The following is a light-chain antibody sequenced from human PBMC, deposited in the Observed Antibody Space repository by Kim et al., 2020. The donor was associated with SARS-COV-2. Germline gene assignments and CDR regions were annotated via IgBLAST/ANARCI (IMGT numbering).Light chain of an antibody. J-gene: IGKJ2*03. CDR2: GAS. CDR1: QSVSSSY. CDR3: QQYGSSLYS. Sequence: LAQGEMATLSCGASQSVSSSYLAWDQQKLGQAPRLLIDGASSRATGIPDRFSGSGSGTDFTLTISRLEPEDFAVYYCQQYGSSLYSFGQGTKLE. V-gene: IGKV3-20*01.